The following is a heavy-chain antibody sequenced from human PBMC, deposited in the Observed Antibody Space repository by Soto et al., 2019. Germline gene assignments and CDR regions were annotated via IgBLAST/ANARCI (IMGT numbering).Heavy chain of an antibody. CDR3: ASPCSGGEAWCGMDV. Sequence: QVQLVQSGAEVKKPGSSVKVSCKASGGTFSSYTISWVRQAPGQGLEWMGRIIPILGIANYAQKFQGRVTITADKSTRTAYMEVSSLRSEGTAVYYCASPCSGGEAWCGMDVGGQGTTVTVSS. D-gene: IGHD2-15*01. J-gene: IGHJ6*02. CDR1: GGTFSSYT. CDR2: IIPILGIA. V-gene: IGHV1-69*02.